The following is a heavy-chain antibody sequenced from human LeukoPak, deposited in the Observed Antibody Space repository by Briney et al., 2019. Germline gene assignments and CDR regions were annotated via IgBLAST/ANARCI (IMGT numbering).Heavy chain of an antibody. D-gene: IGHD5-24*01. Sequence: GSLRLSCAASGFTFSSYGMHWVRQAPGKGLEWVAVISYDGSNKYYADSVKGRFTISRGNSKNTLYLQMNSLRAEDTAVYYCAKMATQYYFDYWGQGTLVTVSS. CDR2: ISYDGSNK. V-gene: IGHV3-30*18. CDR1: GFTFSSYG. J-gene: IGHJ4*02. CDR3: AKMATQYYFDY.